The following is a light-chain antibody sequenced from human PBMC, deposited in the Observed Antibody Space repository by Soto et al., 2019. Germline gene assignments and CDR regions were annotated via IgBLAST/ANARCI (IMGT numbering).Light chain of an antibody. V-gene: IGKV3-15*01. CDR1: QSVGRN. CDR2: GTS. Sequence: EIVMTQSPVALSVSPGESAALSCRASQSVGRNFAWYQQRPGQPPRVLIYGTSTRATGVPARFSGSGSGTDFTLTISSLQSEDFAVYYCQQYNKWPYTFGQGTRLVIK. CDR3: QQYNKWPYT. J-gene: IGKJ2*01.